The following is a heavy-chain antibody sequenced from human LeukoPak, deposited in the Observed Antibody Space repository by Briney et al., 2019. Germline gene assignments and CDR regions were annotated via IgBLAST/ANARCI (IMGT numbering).Heavy chain of an antibody. CDR2: ISSSSSYI. CDR3: AREVYYYDSSGFYYSGGFGY. J-gene: IGHJ4*02. Sequence: PGGSLRLSCAVSGFTFSSYGMHWVRQAPGKGLEWVSSISSSSSYIFYADSVKGRFTISRDNAKNSLYLQMNSLRAEDTAVYYCAREVYYYDSSGFYYSGGFGYWGQGTLLTVSS. CDR1: GFTFSSYG. V-gene: IGHV3-21*06. D-gene: IGHD3-22*01.